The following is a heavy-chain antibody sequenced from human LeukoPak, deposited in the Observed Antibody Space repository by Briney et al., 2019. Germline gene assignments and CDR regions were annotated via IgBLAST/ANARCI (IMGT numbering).Heavy chain of an antibody. CDR3: ARVLYSGSYFFDY. CDR1: GFTVSSNY. CDR2: VYSGGST. D-gene: IGHD1-26*01. V-gene: IGHV3-66*01. J-gene: IGHJ4*02. Sequence: GGSLRLSCAASGFTVSSNYMSWVRQAPGKGLECVSVVYSGGSTYYPDSVKGGFTISRDNSKNTLYLQMNDLRAEDTAVYYCARVLYSGSYFFDYWGQGTLVTVSS.